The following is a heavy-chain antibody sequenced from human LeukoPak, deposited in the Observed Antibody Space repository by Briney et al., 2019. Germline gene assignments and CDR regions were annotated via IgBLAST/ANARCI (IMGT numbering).Heavy chain of an antibody. Sequence: PGGSLRLSCAASGFTFSSYEMNWVRQAPGKGPEWVSYISSSGSTIYYADSVKGRFTISRDNAKNSLYLQMNSLRAGDTAVYYCAREGLSSGWNGYYYYYYMDVWGKGTTVTVSS. CDR2: ISSSGSTI. J-gene: IGHJ6*03. CDR3: AREGLSSGWNGYYYYYYMDV. V-gene: IGHV3-48*03. D-gene: IGHD6-19*01. CDR1: GFTFSSYE.